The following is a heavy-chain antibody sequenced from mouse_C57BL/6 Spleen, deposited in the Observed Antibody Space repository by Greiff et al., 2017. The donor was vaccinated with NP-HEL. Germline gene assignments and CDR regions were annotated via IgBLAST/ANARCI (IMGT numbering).Heavy chain of an antibody. Sequence: VQLKESGPGLVKPSQSLSLTCSVTGYSITSGYYWNWIRQFPGNKLEWMGYISYDGSNNYNPSLKNRISITRDTSKNQFFLKLNSVTTEDTATYYCAREEDYDWFAYWGQGTLVTVSA. CDR2: ISYDGSN. D-gene: IGHD2-4*01. CDR3: AREEDYDWFAY. CDR1: GYSITSGYY. J-gene: IGHJ3*01. V-gene: IGHV3-6*01.